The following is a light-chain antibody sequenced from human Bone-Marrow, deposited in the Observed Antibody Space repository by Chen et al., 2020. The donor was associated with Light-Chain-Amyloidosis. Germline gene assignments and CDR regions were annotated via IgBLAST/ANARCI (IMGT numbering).Light chain of an antibody. Sequence: QSALTQPASVSGSPGQSITISCTGTTSDVGGYNFVSWYQQHPGKAPKVMIYDVTNRPSGVSNRFSGSKSGNTASLTISGLQAEDVGDYYCSSYPVTNVVVFGGGTKLTVL. V-gene: IGLV2-14*01. CDR3: SSYPVTNVVV. CDR2: DVT. CDR1: TSDVGGYNF. J-gene: IGLJ2*01.